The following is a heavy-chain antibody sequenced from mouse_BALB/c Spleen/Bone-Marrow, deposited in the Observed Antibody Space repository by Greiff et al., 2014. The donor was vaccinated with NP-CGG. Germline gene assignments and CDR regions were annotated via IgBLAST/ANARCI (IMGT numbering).Heavy chain of an antibody. V-gene: IGHV1-26*01. CDR1: GYSFTGYY. J-gene: IGHJ3*01. CDR2: VNPNNGDI. Sequence: VQLKESGPDLVKPGASVKISCKASGYSFTGYYMYWVKQSHGKSLEWIGRVNPNNGDISYNQKFKGKAILTVEKSSSTAYMVLRSLTTEDSAVYDCARSTSTGFAYWGQGTLVTVSA. D-gene: IGHD1-1*01. CDR3: ARSTSTGFAY.